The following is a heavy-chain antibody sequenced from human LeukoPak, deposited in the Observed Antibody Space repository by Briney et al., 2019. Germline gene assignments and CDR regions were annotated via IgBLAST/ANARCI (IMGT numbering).Heavy chain of an antibody. CDR3: AKLSPYGGIGY. Sequence: GGSPRLSCAASGFTFNRFAMSWVRQAPGKGLEWVSAISGCGDNTSYEDPVQGSLTISRYKSQNTLYLQMNSLGAEDTAVYYCAKLSPYGGIGYWGQGTLVTVSS. CDR2: ISGCGDNT. CDR1: GFTFNRFA. V-gene: IGHV3-23*01. D-gene: IGHD4-23*01. J-gene: IGHJ4*02.